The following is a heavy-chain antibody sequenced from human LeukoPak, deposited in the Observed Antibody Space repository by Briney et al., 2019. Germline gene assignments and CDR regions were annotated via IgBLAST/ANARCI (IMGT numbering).Heavy chain of an antibody. CDR2: INYSGNT. D-gene: IGHD3/OR15-3a*01. CDR3: ARQTGSGLFILP. CDR1: GFTFSNYW. V-gene: IGHV4-39*01. Sequence: GSLRLSCAASGFTFSNYWMHWVRQPPGKGLEWIGSINYSGNTYYNASLKSQVSISIDTSKNQFSLRLTSVTAADTAVYYCARQTGSGLFILPGGQGTLVTVSS. J-gene: IGHJ4*02.